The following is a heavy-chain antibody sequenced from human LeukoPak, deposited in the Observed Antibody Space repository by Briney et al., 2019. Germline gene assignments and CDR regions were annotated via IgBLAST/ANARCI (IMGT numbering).Heavy chain of an antibody. CDR2: IMPLFNTA. J-gene: IGHJ6*03. CDR1: GGTFSSYS. V-gene: IGHV1-69*05. CDR3: ARVDRYHYYLDV. Sequence: ASVRVSCKASGGTFSSYSITWVRQAPGQGLEWMGGIMPLFNTANYAQQFQGRVTITTDESTSTAYMELSSLRFEDTAMYYCARVDRYHYYLDVWGKGTTVTVSS.